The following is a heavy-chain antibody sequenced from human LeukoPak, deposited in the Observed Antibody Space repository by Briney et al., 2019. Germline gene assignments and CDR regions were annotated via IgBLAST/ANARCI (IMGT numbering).Heavy chain of an antibody. CDR3: ASSRSCDILTGIFY. V-gene: IGHV3-21*01. D-gene: IGHD3-9*01. J-gene: IGHJ4*02. Sequence: GGSLRLSCAASGFTFSSYSMNWVRQAPGKGLKWVSSISSSSRYIYYADSVKGRFTISRDDGKNSLYLQMNSLRAEDTAVYYCASSRSCDILTGIFYWGQGTLVTVSS. CDR2: ISSSSRYI. CDR1: GFTFSSYS.